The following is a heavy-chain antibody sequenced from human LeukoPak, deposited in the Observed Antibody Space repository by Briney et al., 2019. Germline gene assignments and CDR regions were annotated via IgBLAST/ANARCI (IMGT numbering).Heavy chain of an antibody. CDR3: AKDSGYYGSGSYTGASYYYYYYMDV. CDR2: INPSGSST. J-gene: IGHJ6*03. CDR1: GYTFTSYY. Sequence: ASVKVSCKASGYTFTSYYMHWVRQAPGQGLEWMGLINPSGSSTSYAQKFQGRVTMTRDMSTSTVYMELSSLRAEDTAVYYCAKDSGYYGSGSYTGASYYYYYYMDVWGKGTTVTISS. D-gene: IGHD3-10*01. V-gene: IGHV1-46*01.